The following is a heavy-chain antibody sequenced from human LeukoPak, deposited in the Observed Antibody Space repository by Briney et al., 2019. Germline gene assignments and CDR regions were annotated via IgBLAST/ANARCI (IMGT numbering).Heavy chain of an antibody. CDR2: ISSSGSTI. Sequence: GGSLRLSCAASGFTFSSYEMNWVRQGPGKGLEWVSYISSSGSTIYYADSVKGRFTISRDNAKNSLYLQMNSLRAEDTAVYYCARMGLYYYGSGSSPGYYGMDVWGQGTTVTVSS. CDR3: ARMGLYYYGSGSSPGYYGMDV. D-gene: IGHD3-10*01. J-gene: IGHJ6*02. V-gene: IGHV3-48*03. CDR1: GFTFSSYE.